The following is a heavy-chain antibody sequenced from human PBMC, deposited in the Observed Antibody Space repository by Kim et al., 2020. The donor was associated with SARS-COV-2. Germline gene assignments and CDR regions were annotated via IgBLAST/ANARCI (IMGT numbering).Heavy chain of an antibody. Sequence: ASVKVSCKTSGHIFTRDSIHWVRQAPGQGLEWMGGIDCGNGNTIYSQKFQGRVTFTTDTSASTAYMELSFLRSEDSAVYYYLGGFYFDYWGQGTLVTVSS. J-gene: IGHJ4*02. CDR1: GHIFTRDS. CDR2: IDCGNGNT. V-gene: IGHV1-3*01. CDR3: LGGFYFDY. D-gene: IGHD3-16*01.